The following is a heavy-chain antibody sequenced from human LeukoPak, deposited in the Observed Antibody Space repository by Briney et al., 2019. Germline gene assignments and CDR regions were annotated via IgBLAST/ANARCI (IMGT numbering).Heavy chain of an antibody. CDR3: ARGLGKAPKRRYYFDY. CDR2: MNPNSGNT. V-gene: IGHV1-8*01. Sequence: ASVKVSCKASGYTFTSYDINWVRQATGQGLEWMGWMNPNSGNTGYAQKFQGRVTMTRDTSISTAYMELSSLRSDDTAVYYCARGLGKAPKRRYYFDYWGQGTLVTVSS. J-gene: IGHJ4*02. D-gene: IGHD1-1*01. CDR1: GYTFTSYD.